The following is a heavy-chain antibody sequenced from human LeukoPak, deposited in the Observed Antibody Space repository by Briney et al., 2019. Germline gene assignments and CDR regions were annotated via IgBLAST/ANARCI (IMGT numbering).Heavy chain of an antibody. Sequence: PGGSLRLSCVVSGFTFSRYWMSWVRQAPGKGLEWVSAISGSGGSTYYADSVKGRFTISRDNSKNTLYLQMNSLRAEDTAVYYCAKRKRYFDWLLFRYYFDYWGQGTLVTVSS. CDR1: GFTFSRYW. J-gene: IGHJ4*02. CDR2: ISGSGGST. V-gene: IGHV3-23*01. D-gene: IGHD3-9*01. CDR3: AKRKRYFDWLLFRYYFDY.